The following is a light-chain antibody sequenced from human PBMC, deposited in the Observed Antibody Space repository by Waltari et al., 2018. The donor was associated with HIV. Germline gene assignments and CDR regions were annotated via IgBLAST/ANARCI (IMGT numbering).Light chain of an antibody. CDR3: ATWDDILSGYL. CDR2: KDN. V-gene: IGLV1-47*01. Sequence: QSVPTQPPSASGTPGQRVAISCSGSNSNIGSNFVYWYQQLPGTAPKLLIYKDNQRPSGVPERFPASNSGSSSSLAISGLRSEDEAEYYCATWDDILSGYLFGTGTKVTVL. CDR1: NSNIGSNF. J-gene: IGLJ1*01.